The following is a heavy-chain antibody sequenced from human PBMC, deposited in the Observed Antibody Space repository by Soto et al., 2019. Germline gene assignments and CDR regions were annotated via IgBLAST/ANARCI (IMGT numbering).Heavy chain of an antibody. CDR3: AGDLGDYCDSSDAFDI. J-gene: IGHJ3*02. Sequence: ASVKVSCKASGYTFTSYYMHWVRQAPGQGLEWMGIINPSGGSTSYAQKFQGRVTMTRDTSTSTVYMELSSLRSEDTAVYYCAGDLGDYCDSSDAFDIWGQGTMVTVSS. V-gene: IGHV1-46*01. D-gene: IGHD3-22*01. CDR2: INPSGGST. CDR1: GYTFTSYY.